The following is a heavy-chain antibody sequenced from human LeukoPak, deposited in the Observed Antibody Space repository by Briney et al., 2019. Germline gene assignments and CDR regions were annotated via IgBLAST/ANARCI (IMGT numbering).Heavy chain of an antibody. J-gene: IGHJ4*02. CDR1: GFTVSSNY. CDR3: ARDLGRAFDY. V-gene: IGHV3-53*01. CDR2: IYSGGST. Sequence: QSWGSLRLSCADSGFTVSSNYMSWVRQAPGKGLEWVSVIYSGGSTYYADSVKGRFTISRDNSKNTLYLQMNSLRAEDTAVYYCARDLGRAFDYWGQGTLVTVSS. D-gene: IGHD3-10*01.